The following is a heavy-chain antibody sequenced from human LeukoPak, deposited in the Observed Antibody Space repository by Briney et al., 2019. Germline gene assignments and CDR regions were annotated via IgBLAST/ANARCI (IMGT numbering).Heavy chain of an antibody. CDR1: GFAFSTYA. CDR2: ISGGGGST. CDR3: ARVRGGHNYDY. Sequence: GGAVRLSCEASGFAFSTYAMSWVRHAPGKGLEWVTTISGGGGSTYYADSVKGRFTISRDNSKYTLYLQMNSLRAEDTAVYYCARVRGGHNYDYWGQGTLVTVSS. V-gene: IGHV3-23*01. D-gene: IGHD5-24*01. J-gene: IGHJ4*02.